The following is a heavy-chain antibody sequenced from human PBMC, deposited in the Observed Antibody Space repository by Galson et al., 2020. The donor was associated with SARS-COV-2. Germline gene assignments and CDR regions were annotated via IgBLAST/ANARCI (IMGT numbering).Heavy chain of an antibody. D-gene: IGHD6-6*01. CDR3: ARDHGSSSGGYYYYGMDV. J-gene: IGHJ6*02. CDR2: ISYDGSNK. Sequence: GGSLRLSCAASGFTFSSYAMHWVRQAPGKGLEWVAVISYDGSNKYYADSVKGRFTISRDNSTNTLYLQMNSLRAEDTAVYYCARDHGSSSGGYYYYGMDVWGQGTTVTVSS. V-gene: IGHV3-30-3*01. CDR1: GFTFSSYA.